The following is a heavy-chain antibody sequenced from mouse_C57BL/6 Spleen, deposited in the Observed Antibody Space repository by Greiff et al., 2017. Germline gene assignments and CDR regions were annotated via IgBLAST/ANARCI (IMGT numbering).Heavy chain of an antibody. D-gene: IGHD1-1*01. J-gene: IGHJ1*03. CDR2: IHPNSGST. CDR3: ARGGFYNDGSSYGNWYFDV. Sequence: QVQLQQPGAELVKPGASVKLSCKASGYTFTSYWMHWVKQRPGQGLEWIGMIHPNSGSTNYNEKFKSKATLTVDKSSSTAYMQLSSLTSEDSAVYYCARGGFYNDGSSYGNWYFDVWGTGTTVTVSS. CDR1: GYTFTSYW. V-gene: IGHV1-64*01.